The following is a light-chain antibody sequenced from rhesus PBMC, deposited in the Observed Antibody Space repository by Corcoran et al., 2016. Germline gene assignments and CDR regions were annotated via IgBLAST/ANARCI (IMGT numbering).Light chain of an antibody. CDR2: KAS. Sequence: DIQMTQSPSSLSASVGDTVTITCRASQSISSWLAWYKQKPGKAPKLLFYKASSLQSGVPSRFSGSGAGTDFTLTISSLQSEDFATYHCQQYSSSPLTFGGGTKVELK. CDR3: QQYSSSPLT. J-gene: IGKJ4*01. V-gene: IGKV1-22*01. CDR1: QSISSW.